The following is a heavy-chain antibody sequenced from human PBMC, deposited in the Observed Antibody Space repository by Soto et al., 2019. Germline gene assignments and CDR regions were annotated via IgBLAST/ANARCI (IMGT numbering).Heavy chain of an antibody. V-gene: IGHV4-34*01. CDR2: INHSGST. D-gene: IGHD3-9*01. CDR1: GGSFSGYY. CDR3: ARGGYNIFVISFDP. Sequence: SETLSLTCAVYGGSFSGYYWSWIRQPPGKGLEWIGEINHSGSTNYNPSLKSRVTISVDTSKNQSSLKLSSVTAADTAVYYCARGGYNIFVISFDPWGQGHLVTVSS. J-gene: IGHJ5*02.